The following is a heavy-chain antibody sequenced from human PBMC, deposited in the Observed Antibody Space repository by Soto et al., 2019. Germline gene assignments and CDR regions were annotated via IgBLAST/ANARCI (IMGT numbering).Heavy chain of an antibody. D-gene: IGHD2-8*01. CDR3: ARARGTNGVCYLGSCEYYFDY. Sequence: EVQVVESGGGLVQPGGSLRLSCGASGFTFSSYWMSWVRQAPGKGLEWVANIKQDGSENYYVDSVKGRFTISRDNAKNSLYLQMNSLRAEDTAVYYCARARGTNGVCYLGSCEYYFDYWGQGTLVTVSS. V-gene: IGHV3-7*04. CDR1: GFTFSSYW. J-gene: IGHJ4*02. CDR2: IKQDGSEN.